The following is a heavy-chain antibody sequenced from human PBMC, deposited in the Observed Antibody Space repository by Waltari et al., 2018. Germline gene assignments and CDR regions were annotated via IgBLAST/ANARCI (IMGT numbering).Heavy chain of an antibody. V-gene: IGHV3-30*01. Sequence: QVQLVESGGGVVQPGRSLRLSCAASGFTFSSSAIQWVRQAPGKGLEWVALISYDGSNQHYADSVKGRFTISRDNSKNTVYLQMNSLRPEDTAVYYCARDSNTIVVVAATLDYWGQGTLVTVSS. CDR2: ISYDGSNQ. D-gene: IGHD2-15*01. CDR1: GFTFSSSA. CDR3: ARDSNTIVVVAATLDY. J-gene: IGHJ4*02.